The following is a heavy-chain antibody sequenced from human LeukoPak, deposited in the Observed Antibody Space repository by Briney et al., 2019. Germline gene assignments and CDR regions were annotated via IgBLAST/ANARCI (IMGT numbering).Heavy chain of an antibody. V-gene: IGHV4-59*11. D-gene: IGHD3-10*01. CDR1: GDSITNHY. Sequence: PSETLSLACSVAGDSITNHYWSWLRQPPGKGLEWIAYIYYIVSTNYNPSLKSRVTISVDTSKNQFSLKLSSLTAADTAVYYCARGSNWFDPWGQGTLVTVSS. CDR3: ARGSNWFDP. CDR2: IYYIVST. J-gene: IGHJ5*02.